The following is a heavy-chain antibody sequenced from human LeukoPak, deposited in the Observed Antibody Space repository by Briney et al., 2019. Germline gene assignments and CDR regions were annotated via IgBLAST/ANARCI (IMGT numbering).Heavy chain of an antibody. Sequence: TGGSLRLSCAASGFTFSSYAMSRVRQAPGKGLEWVSAISGSGGSTYYADSVKGRFTISRDNSKNTLYLQMNSLRAEDTAVYYCARRYSDYDDLDQWGQGTLVTVSS. CDR2: ISGSGGST. V-gene: IGHV3-23*01. CDR1: GFTFSSYA. D-gene: IGHD5-12*01. J-gene: IGHJ4*02. CDR3: ARRYSDYDDLDQ.